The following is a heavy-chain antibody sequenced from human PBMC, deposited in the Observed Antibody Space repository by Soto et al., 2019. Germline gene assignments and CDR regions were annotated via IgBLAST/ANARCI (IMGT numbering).Heavy chain of an antibody. V-gene: IGHV1-46*01. CDR3: ARDPQLSYDGNGYSFDY. CDR1: GYTFTNYF. Sequence: GASVKVSCKASGYTFTNYFMHWVRQAPGQGLEWLGVFNPTGGSSYYAQNFQGRVTLTGDTSTSTVYMELSGLRFEDTAVYYCARDPQLSYDGNGYSFDYRGQGTLVTVSS. D-gene: IGHD3-22*01. CDR2: FNPTGGSS. J-gene: IGHJ4*02.